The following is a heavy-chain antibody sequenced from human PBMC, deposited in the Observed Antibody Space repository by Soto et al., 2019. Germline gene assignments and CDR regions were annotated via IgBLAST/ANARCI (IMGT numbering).Heavy chain of an antibody. CDR2: IWYDGSNK. V-gene: IGHV3-33*01. Sequence: QVQLVESGGGVVQPEGSLRLSRVASGFTFSNYGMHWVRQAPGKGPEWVAVIWYDGSNKYYADSVKGRFTISRDNSKNTVYLQMNSLRGEDTATYYCTRGMYDSSGYHDFWGQGTLVIVSS. CDR3: TRGMYDSSGYHDF. J-gene: IGHJ4*02. CDR1: GFTFSNYG. D-gene: IGHD3-22*01.